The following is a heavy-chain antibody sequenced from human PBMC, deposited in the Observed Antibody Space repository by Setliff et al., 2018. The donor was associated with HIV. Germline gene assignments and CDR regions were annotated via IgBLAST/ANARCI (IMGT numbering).Heavy chain of an antibody. CDR1: GGSFSGYY. J-gene: IGHJ6*03. Sequence: NPSETLSLTCAFNGGSFSGYYWMWIRQSPGEGLEWIGEINHSGNTNYNPSLKSRVTMSGDTSKNQFSLNLKSVTAADTAVYYCALTGHRLLRGYMDVWGKGTTVTVSS. CDR3: ALTGHRLLRGYMDV. V-gene: IGHV4-34*01. D-gene: IGHD2-15*01. CDR2: INHSGNT.